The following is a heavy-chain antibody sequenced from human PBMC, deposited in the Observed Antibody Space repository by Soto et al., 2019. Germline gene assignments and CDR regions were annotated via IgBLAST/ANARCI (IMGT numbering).Heavy chain of an antibody. CDR3: AKDSRSCTNGVCYTIGHFDL. Sequence: PGGSLRLSCAASGFTFSSYAMSWVRQAPGKGLEWVSAISGSGGSTYYADSVKGRFTISRDNSKNTLYLQMNSLRAEDTAVYYCAKDSRSCTNGVCYTIGHFDLWGRGTLDTVSS. D-gene: IGHD2-8*01. J-gene: IGHJ2*01. CDR1: GFTFSSYA. V-gene: IGHV3-23*01. CDR2: ISGSGGST.